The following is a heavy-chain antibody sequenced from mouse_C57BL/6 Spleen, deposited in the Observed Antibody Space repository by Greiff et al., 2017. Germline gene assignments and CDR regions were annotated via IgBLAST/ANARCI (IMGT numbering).Heavy chain of an antibody. CDR2: IYPGDGDT. J-gene: IGHJ3*01. D-gene: IGHD1-1*01. Sequence: VQLQQSGPELVKPGASVKISCKASGYAFSSSWMNWVKQRPGKGLEWIGRIYPGDGDTNYNGKFKGKATLTADKSSSTAYMQLSSLTSEDSAVYFCARDYGSIFAYWGQGTLVTVSA. CDR1: GYAFSSSW. CDR3: ARDYGSIFAY. V-gene: IGHV1-82*01.